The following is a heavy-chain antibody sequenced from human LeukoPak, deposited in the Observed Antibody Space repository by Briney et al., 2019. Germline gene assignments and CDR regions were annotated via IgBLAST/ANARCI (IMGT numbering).Heavy chain of an antibody. V-gene: IGHV3-66*01. CDR3: ARARTYSSGWWYYFDY. CDR1: GFTVSSNY. J-gene: IGHJ4*02. Sequence: PGGSLRLSCAASGFTVSSNYMSWVRRAPGKGLEWVSILYSGSSTYYADSVKGRFTISRDTSRNTLYLQMNSLRAEDTAIYYCARARTYSSGWWYYFDYWGQGTLVTVSS. CDR2: LYSGSST. D-gene: IGHD6-19*01.